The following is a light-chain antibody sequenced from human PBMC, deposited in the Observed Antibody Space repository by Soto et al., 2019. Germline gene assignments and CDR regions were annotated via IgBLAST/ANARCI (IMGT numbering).Light chain of an antibody. CDR3: SSYAGSNFVV. CDR1: SSDVGTYNY. CDR2: EVN. J-gene: IGLJ2*01. Sequence: QSVLTQPPSASGSPGQSVTISGTGTSSDVGTYNYVSWFQHHPGKAPKLMIYEVNTRPSGVPDRFSGSKSGNPASLTVSGLQAEDEADYYCSSYAGSNFVVFGGGTKLTVL. V-gene: IGLV2-8*01.